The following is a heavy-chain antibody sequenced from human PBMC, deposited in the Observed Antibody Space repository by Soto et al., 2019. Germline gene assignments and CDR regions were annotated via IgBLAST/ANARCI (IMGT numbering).Heavy chain of an antibody. CDR3: AKAPTTVVTRNAFDI. CDR2: ISWNSGSI. V-gene: IGHV3-9*01. Sequence: SLRLSCAASGFTFDDYAMHWVRQAPGKGLEWVSGISWNSGSIGYADSVKGRFTISRDNAKNSLYLQMNSLRAEDTALYYCAKAPTTVVTRNAFDIWGQGTMVTVSS. J-gene: IGHJ3*02. CDR1: GFTFDDYA. D-gene: IGHD4-17*01.